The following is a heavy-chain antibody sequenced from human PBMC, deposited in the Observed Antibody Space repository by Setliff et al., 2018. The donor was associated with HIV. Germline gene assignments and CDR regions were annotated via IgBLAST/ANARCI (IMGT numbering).Heavy chain of an antibody. CDR3: ARDYTFWSGHPYYFDY. CDR1: GFTFGSYW. D-gene: IGHD3-3*01. CDR2: IKQDGSEK. Sequence: PGGSLRLSCAASGFTFGSYWMSWVRQAPGKGLEWVANIKQDGSEKYYVDSVKGRFTISRDNAKNSLYLQMNSLRAEDTAVYYCARDYTFWSGHPYYFDYWGQGTLVTVSS. J-gene: IGHJ4*02. V-gene: IGHV3-7*01.